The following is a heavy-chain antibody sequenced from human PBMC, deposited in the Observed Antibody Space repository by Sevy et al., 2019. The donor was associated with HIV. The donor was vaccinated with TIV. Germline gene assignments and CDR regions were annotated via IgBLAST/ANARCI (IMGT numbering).Heavy chain of an antibody. Sequence: GSLRLSCAASGFTFAKYSMSWVRQAPGKGLEWVSTFSFGCGRINYADSVKGQFTISRDDSKNTLFLQMNSLRAEDTATYFCAREGCTQPHDYWGQGTLVTVSS. CDR1: GFTFAKYS. V-gene: IGHV3-23*01. CDR2: FSFGCGRI. CDR3: AREGCTQPHDY. D-gene: IGHD2-8*01. J-gene: IGHJ4*02.